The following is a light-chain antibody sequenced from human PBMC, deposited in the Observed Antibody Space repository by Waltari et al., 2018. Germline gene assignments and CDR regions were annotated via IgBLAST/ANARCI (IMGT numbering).Light chain of an antibody. CDR1: QAIKSD. J-gene: IGKJ3*01. CDR2: GAS. CDR3: LQDFDFRFT. Sequence: AVQLTQSPSSLSASVGDRVIITCRASQAIKSDLGWYQQRPGNAPKVLIYGASTLHRGVPSRFSGSGSDTNFSLTISSLQPEDFATYYCLQDFDFRFTFGPGTKVDL. V-gene: IGKV1-6*01.